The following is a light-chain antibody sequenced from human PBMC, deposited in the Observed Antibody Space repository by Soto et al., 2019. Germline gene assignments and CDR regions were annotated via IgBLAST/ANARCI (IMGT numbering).Light chain of an antibody. CDR2: KAS. Sequence: DIQMTQSPSTLSAFVGDRVRITCRASQSIGSWLAWYQQKPGKAPKLQSQKASSLESGVPSRFSGGGSGTQFTLTISSLQPDDFATYYCQQYNSYMFTFGQGTTLEIK. CDR3: QQYNSYMFT. V-gene: IGKV1-5*03. CDR1: QSIGSW. J-gene: IGKJ2*01.